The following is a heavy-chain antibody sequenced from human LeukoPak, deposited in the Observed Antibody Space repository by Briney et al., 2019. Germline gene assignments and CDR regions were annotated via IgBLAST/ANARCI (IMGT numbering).Heavy chain of an antibody. CDR3: ARRIGSSGWFHY. Sequence: SETLSLTCAVYGGSFSGYYWSWIRQPPGKGLEWIGEINHSGSTNYNPSLKSRVIISVDTSKNQFSLKLSSVTAADTAVYYCARRIGSSGWFHYWGQGTLVTVSS. D-gene: IGHD6-19*01. CDR2: INHSGST. CDR1: GGSFSGYY. J-gene: IGHJ4*02. V-gene: IGHV4-34*01.